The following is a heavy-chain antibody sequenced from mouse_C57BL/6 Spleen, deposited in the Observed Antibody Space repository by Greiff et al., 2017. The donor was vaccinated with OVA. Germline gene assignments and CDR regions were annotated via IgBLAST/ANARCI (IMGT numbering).Heavy chain of an antibody. Sequence: VQLQQSGPELVKPGDSVKISCKASGYSFTGYFMNWVMQSHGKSLEWIGRINPYNGDTFYNQKFKGKATLTVDKSSSTAHMELRSLTSEDSAVYYCARHYGSSYLDWYFDVWGTGTTVTVSS. D-gene: IGHD1-1*01. J-gene: IGHJ1*03. V-gene: IGHV1-20*01. CDR3: ARHYGSSYLDWYFDV. CDR1: GYSFTGYF. CDR2: INPYNGDT.